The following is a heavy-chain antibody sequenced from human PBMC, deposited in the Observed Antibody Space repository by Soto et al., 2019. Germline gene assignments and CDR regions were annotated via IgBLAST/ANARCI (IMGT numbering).Heavy chain of an antibody. J-gene: IGHJ6*02. D-gene: IGHD1-26*01. CDR3: ARRSGATNSLDYYYGMDV. V-gene: IGHV1-69*13. CDR2: IIPIIGTA. Sequence: GASVKVSCKASGGTFSSYAISWVRQAPGQGLEWMGGIIPIIGTANYAQKFQGRVTITADESTSTAYMELSSLRSEDTAVYYCARRSGATNSLDYYYGMDVWGQGTTVTVAS. CDR1: GGTFSSYA.